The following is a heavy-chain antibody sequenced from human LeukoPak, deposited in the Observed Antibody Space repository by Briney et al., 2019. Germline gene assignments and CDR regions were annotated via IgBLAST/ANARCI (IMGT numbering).Heavy chain of an antibody. CDR2: INPKNGDT. CDR1: GYTLSGFY. D-gene: IGHD5-18*01. CDR3: ARDGRLRNGYDNFYI. Sequence: VSVKVSCKASGYTLSGFYINWVRQAPGQGLEWMGWINPKNGDTHYAQDFLGRVTMTRDTSISTAYMELSRLTSDDTAVYYCARDGRLRNGYDNFYIWGQGTLVTVSS. J-gene: IGHJ4*02. V-gene: IGHV1-2*02.